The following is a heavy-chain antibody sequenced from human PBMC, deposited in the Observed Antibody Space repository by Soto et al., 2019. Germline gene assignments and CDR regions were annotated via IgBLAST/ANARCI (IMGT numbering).Heavy chain of an antibody. D-gene: IGHD3-3*01. J-gene: IGHJ4*02. CDR3: ARGTYYDFWSGYQTTYYFDY. V-gene: IGHV1-46*01. CDR2: INPSGGST. CDR1: GYPFTSYY. Sequence: GGSVKVYCKASGYPFTSYYMHLVRQAPGQGLEWMGIINPSGGSTSYAQKFQGRVTMTRDTSTSTVYMELSSLRSEDTAVYYCARGTYYDFWSGYQTTYYFDYWGQGTLVTVSS.